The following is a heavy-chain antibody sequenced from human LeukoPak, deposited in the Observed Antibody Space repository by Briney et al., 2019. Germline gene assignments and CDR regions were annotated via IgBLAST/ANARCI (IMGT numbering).Heavy chain of an antibody. J-gene: IGHJ5*02. CDR2: ISGSGGST. CDR1: GFTFSSYA. D-gene: IGHD6-19*01. V-gene: IGHV3-23*01. CDR3: ARWVSSGSVDP. Sequence: GGSLRLSCAASGFTFSSYAMSWVRQAPGKGLEWVSAISGSGGSTYYADSVKGRFTISRDNAKNSLYLQMNSLRAEDTAVYYCARWVSSGSVDPWGQGTLVTVSS.